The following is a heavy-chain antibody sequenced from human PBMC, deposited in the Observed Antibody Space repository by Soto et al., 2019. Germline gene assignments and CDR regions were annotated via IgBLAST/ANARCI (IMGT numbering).Heavy chain of an antibody. CDR1: GYSFTSYW. CDR2: IDPSDSYT. D-gene: IGHD4-17*01. Sequence: GESLKISWKGSGYSFTSYWISWVRQRPGKGLEWMGRIDPSDSYTKYSPSFQGHVTMSADKSISTAYLQWSSLKASDTAMYYCARLRYDYGDYLWFDPWGQGTLVTVSS. V-gene: IGHV5-10-1*01. J-gene: IGHJ5*02. CDR3: ARLRYDYGDYLWFDP.